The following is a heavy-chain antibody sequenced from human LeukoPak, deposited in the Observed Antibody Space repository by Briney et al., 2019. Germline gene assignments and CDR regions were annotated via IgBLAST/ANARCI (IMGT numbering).Heavy chain of an antibody. CDR2: IYYSGST. CDR3: GSAHYDSPWL. Sequence: SETLSLTCTVSGGSISSYYWSWIRQPPGKGLEWIGYIYYSGSTNYNPSLKSRVTISVDTSKNQFSLKLSSVTAADTAVYYCGSAHYDSPWLWGQGTLVTASS. J-gene: IGHJ4*02. V-gene: IGHV4-59*01. D-gene: IGHD4/OR15-4a*01. CDR1: GGSISSYY.